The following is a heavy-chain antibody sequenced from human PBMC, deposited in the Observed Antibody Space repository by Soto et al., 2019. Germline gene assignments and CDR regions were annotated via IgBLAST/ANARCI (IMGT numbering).Heavy chain of an antibody. V-gene: IGHV3-30-3*01. CDR2: ISYDGSNK. CDR1: GFTFSSYA. D-gene: IGHD2-2*01. CDR3: AKDVVVVPAASNWFDP. J-gene: IGHJ5*02. Sequence: GGSLRLSCAASGFTFSSYAMHWVRQAPGKGLEWVAVISYDGSNKYYADSVKGRFTISRDNPKNTLYLQMNSLRAEDTAVYYCAKDVVVVPAASNWFDPWGQGTLVTVSS.